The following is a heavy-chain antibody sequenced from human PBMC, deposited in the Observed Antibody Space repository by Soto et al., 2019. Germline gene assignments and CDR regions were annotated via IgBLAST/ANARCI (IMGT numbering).Heavy chain of an antibody. CDR1: GDTFTDYY. V-gene: IGHV1-46*01. CDR3: ARGGHVVVVTAALDY. Sequence: QVQLMQSGAEVKKPGASVKVSCKASGDTFTDYYIHWVRQAPGQGLEWMGTVNPSGGHTTYAQHFLGRVTMPRDTSTSTLYLELTSLRSEDTAVYYCARGGHVVVVTAALDYCGQGTIVTVSS. J-gene: IGHJ4*02. D-gene: IGHD2-21*02. CDR2: VNPSGGHT.